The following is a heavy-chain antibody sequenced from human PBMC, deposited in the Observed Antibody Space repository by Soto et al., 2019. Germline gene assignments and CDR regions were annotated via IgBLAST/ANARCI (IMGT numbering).Heavy chain of an antibody. J-gene: IGHJ4*02. CDR3: ASLGRLLRSDY. Sequence: ASVEASSKASGYPFTGYYMHLVRQAPGQGLEWMGWINPNSGGTNYAQKFQGRVTMTRDTSIRTAYMELSRLRSDDTAVYYCASLGRLLRSDYWGQGPLVTVSS. V-gene: IGHV1-2*02. CDR2: INPNSGGT. D-gene: IGHD1-26*01. CDR1: GYPFTGYY.